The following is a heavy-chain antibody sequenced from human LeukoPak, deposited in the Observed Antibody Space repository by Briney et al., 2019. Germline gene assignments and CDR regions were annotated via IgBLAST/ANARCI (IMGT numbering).Heavy chain of an antibody. CDR1: GFTFDDYA. CDR3: AKGLRSSSWSHFDY. CDR2: ISWNIGSI. J-gene: IGHJ4*02. Sequence: GGSLRLSCAASGFTFDDYAMHWVRHAPGKGLEWVSGISWNIGSIGYADSVKGRFTISRDNAKNSLYLQMNSLRAEDMALYYCAKGLRSSSWSHFDYWGQGTLVTVSS. V-gene: IGHV3-9*03. D-gene: IGHD6-6*01.